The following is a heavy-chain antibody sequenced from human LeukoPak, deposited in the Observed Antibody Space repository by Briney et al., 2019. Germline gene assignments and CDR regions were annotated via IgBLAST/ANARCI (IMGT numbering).Heavy chain of an antibody. Sequence: GGSLRLSCAASGFTVSSNFMSWVRQAPGKGLEWVSVIHSGGRTDYADSVKGRFTISRDNSKNTLYLQMNSLRAEDTAVYYCASHSSGWYVRGYYFDYWGQGTLVTVSS. CDR2: IHSGGRT. D-gene: IGHD6-19*01. J-gene: IGHJ4*02. CDR3: ASHSSGWYVRGYYFDY. CDR1: GFTVSSNF. V-gene: IGHV3-53*01.